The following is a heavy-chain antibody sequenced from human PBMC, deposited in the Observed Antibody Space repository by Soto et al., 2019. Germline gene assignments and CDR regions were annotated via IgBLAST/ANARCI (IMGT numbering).Heavy chain of an antibody. Sequence: QVQLVQSGAEVKKPGASVKVSCKASGYTFISNYIHWVRQAPGQRLEWMGIITPSGGVTSYAQKFQGRVTMTSDTSTSTIYMDLSSLTSEDTAVYYCARDSGVCGGDCYSFDYWGQGTLVTVSS. J-gene: IGHJ4*02. CDR3: ARDSGVCGGDCYSFDY. D-gene: IGHD2-21*02. CDR1: GYTFISNY. V-gene: IGHV1-46*01. CDR2: ITPSGGVT.